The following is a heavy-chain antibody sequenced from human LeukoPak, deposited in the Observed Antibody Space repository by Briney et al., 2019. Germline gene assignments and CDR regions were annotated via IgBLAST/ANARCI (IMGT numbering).Heavy chain of an antibody. CDR2: ISGGGGST. CDR3: ARESYYFDY. CDR1: GFTFISYA. Sequence: GGSLRLSCAASGFTFISYAMSWVRQAPGKGLEWVSAISGGGGSTYYADSVKGRFTTSRDNSKNTLYLQMNSLRAEDTAVYYCARESYYFDYWGQGTLVTVSS. V-gene: IGHV3-23*01. D-gene: IGHD3-16*02. J-gene: IGHJ4*02.